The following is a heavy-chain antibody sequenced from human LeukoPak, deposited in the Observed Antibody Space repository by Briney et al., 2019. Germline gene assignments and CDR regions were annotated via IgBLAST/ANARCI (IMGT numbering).Heavy chain of an antibody. Sequence: GGSLRLSCAASGFTFSSYWMHWVRQAPGKGLEWVSTVSGNGGITYYADSMKGRFTISRDNSKNTLFLQMNSLRGEDTAVYYCAKDPVYGSGQSHPSDYWGQGTLVTVSS. CDR1: GFTFSSYW. D-gene: IGHD3-3*01. J-gene: IGHJ4*02. CDR2: VSGNGGIT. V-gene: IGHV3-23*01. CDR3: AKDPVYGSGQSHPSDY.